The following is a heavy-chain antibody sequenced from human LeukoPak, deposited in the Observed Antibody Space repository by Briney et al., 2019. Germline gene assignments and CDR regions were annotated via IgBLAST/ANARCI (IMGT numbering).Heavy chain of an antibody. D-gene: IGHD3-16*01. Sequence: GGSLRLSCVGPGFAFGVHAMTRVRQAPAKGPERDATIGSCADLFYAESGKGRFTISIDGPRNTVWLQINSLRAEDTALYYCAKDWTPHNRVYDCLDAWGQGTQVTVSS. CDR1: GFAFGVHA. CDR2: IGSCADL. J-gene: IGHJ5*02. CDR3: AKDWTPHNRVYDCLDA. V-gene: IGHV3-23*01.